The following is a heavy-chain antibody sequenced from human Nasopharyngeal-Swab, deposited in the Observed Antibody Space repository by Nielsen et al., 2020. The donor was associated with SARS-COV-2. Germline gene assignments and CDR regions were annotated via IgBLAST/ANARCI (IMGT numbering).Heavy chain of an antibody. Sequence: SETLSLTCTVSGGSISSYYWNWIRQPPGKGLEWIGYIYYSGSTSYNPSLKSRITISVDTSKNQFSLKLSSVTAADTAVYYCAREYSVFDFGSGRKYFDYWGQGTLVTVSS. V-gene: IGHV4-59*13. J-gene: IGHJ4*02. CDR1: GGSISSYY. D-gene: IGHD3-10*01. CDR3: AREYSVFDFGSGRKYFDY. CDR2: IYYSGST.